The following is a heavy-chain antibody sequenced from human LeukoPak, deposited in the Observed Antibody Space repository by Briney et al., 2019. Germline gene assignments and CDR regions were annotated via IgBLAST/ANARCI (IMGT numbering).Heavy chain of an antibody. Sequence: GGSLRLSCGASGLTFSTYSMNWVCQAPGKGLEWVSYISSDSGARYYADSVKGRFTIFRDNAKNSLYLQMNSLRAENTAVYYCARATQPGFDPWGQGTLVTVSS. V-gene: IGHV3-48*01. CDR1: GLTFSTYS. J-gene: IGHJ5*02. CDR3: ARATQPGFDP. D-gene: IGHD2-15*01. CDR2: ISSDSGAR.